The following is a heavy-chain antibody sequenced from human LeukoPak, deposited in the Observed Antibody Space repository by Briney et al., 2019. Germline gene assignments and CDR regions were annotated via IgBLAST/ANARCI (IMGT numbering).Heavy chain of an antibody. J-gene: IGHJ6*02. D-gene: IGHD4-17*01. Sequence: KPWETLSSPSAFLVGPSSVTTGGGIGRPQGKGRDGMGKTNNSGTTNYNPSLKSRVTISVDTSKNQFSLKLSSVTAADTAVYYCARGGGPTVTTQPNPDYYYYYGMDVWGQGTTVTVSS. CDR2: TNNSGTT. V-gene: IGHV4-34*01. CDR1: VGPSSVTT. CDR3: ARGGGPTVTTQPNPDYYYYYGMDV.